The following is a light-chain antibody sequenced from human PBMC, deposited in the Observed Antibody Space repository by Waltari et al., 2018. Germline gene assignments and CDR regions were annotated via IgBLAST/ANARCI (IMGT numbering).Light chain of an antibody. CDR1: ALPKQY. CDR3: QSADSSGTYRV. J-gene: IGLJ3*02. CDR2: KDN. Sequence: SYELTQPPSVSVSPGQTARITCSADALPKQYAYWYQQKPRQAPVPVLYKDNERPCGIPGLFSGSSSGRTATLTSSVGQAGDEADYYFQSADSSGTYRVFGGCTKRTVL. V-gene: IGLV3-25*03.